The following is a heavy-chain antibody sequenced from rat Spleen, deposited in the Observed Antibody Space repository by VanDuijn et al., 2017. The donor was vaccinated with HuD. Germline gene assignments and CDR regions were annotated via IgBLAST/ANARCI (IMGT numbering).Heavy chain of an antibody. CDR1: GFTFSDYY. Sequence: EVQLVESDGGLVQPGRSLKLSCAASGFTFSDYYMAWVRQAPTKGLEWVATISYDGSSTYYRDSVKGRFTISRDNAKSTLYLQMDSLRSEDTATYYCAREAGIPFHYFDYWGRGVMVTVSS. J-gene: IGHJ2*01. CDR3: AREAGIPFHYFDY. D-gene: IGHD1-4*01. V-gene: IGHV5-29*01. CDR2: ISYDGSST.